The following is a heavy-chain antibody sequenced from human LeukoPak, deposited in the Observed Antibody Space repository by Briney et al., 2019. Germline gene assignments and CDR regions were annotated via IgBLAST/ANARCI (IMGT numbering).Heavy chain of an antibody. V-gene: IGHV4-59*01. Sequence: GSLRLSCAASGFTFSSYWMSWVRQAPGKGLEWIGYIYYSGSTNYNPSLKSRVTISVDTSKNQFSLKLSSVTAADTAVYYCARTAHNYYDSSGPFDYWGQGTLVTVSS. CDR2: IYYSGST. J-gene: IGHJ4*02. CDR1: GFTFSSYW. D-gene: IGHD3-22*01. CDR3: ARTAHNYYDSSGPFDY.